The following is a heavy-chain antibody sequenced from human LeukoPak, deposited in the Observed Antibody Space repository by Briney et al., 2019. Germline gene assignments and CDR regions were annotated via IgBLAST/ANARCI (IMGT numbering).Heavy chain of an antibody. CDR2: IYHSGST. J-gene: IGHJ6*03. CDR3: ARAGVGSGSYLGYMDV. D-gene: IGHD3-10*01. CDR1: GYSISSGYY. V-gene: IGHV4-38-2*02. Sequence: PSETLSLTCTVSGYSISSGYYWGWIRQPPGKGLEWIGSIYHSGSTYYNPSLKSRVTISVDTSKNQFSLKLSSVTAADTAVYYCARAGVGSGSYLGYMDVWGKGTTVTISS.